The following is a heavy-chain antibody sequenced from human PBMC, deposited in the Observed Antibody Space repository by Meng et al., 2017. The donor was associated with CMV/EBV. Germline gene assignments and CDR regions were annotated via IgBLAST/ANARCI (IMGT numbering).Heavy chain of an antibody. CDR3: ARGGFIVATILVVQNWFDP. V-gene: IGHV1-46*01. CDR1: GYTFTSYY. Sequence: ASVKVSCKASGYTFTSYYMHWVRQAPGQGLEWMGIINPSGGSTSYAQKFQGRVTITTDESTSTAYMELSSLRSEDTAVYYCARGGFIVATILVVQNWFDPWGQGTLVTVSS. D-gene: IGHD5-12*01. CDR2: INPSGGST. J-gene: IGHJ5*02.